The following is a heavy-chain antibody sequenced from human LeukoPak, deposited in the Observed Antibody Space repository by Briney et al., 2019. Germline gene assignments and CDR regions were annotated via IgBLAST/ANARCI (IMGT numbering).Heavy chain of an antibody. CDR3: AKDRYCSSTSCSFGTTWFDP. Sequence: GGSLRLSCAASGLIFSDYGMHWVRQAPGKGLEWVTFIRYDGTNKYYADSVKGRFTISRDNSKNTLYLQMDSLRTEDTAVYYCAKDRYCSSTSCSFGTTWFDPWGQGTLVTVSS. V-gene: IGHV3-30*02. CDR1: GLIFSDYG. J-gene: IGHJ5*02. D-gene: IGHD2-2*01. CDR2: IRYDGTNK.